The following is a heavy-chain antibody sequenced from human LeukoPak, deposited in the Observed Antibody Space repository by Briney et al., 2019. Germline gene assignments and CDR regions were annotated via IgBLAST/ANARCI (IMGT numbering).Heavy chain of an antibody. V-gene: IGHV4-34*01. Sequence: PSETLSLTCAVYGGSFSGYYWSWIRQPPGKGLEWIGEINHSGSTNYNPSLKSQVTISVDTSKNQFSLKLSSVTAADTAVYYCARAAMYYYDSSGHFDYWGQGTLVTVSS. J-gene: IGHJ4*02. CDR1: GGSFSGYY. CDR3: ARAAMYYYDSSGHFDY. D-gene: IGHD3-22*01. CDR2: INHSGST.